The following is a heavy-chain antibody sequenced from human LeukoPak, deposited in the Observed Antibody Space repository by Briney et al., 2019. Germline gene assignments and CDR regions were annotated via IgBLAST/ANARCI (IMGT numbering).Heavy chain of an antibody. D-gene: IGHD6-6*01. CDR3: AKDLAGRHYGMDV. V-gene: IGHV3-30*18. CDR1: GFTFSSYG. Sequence: GGSLRLSCAASGFTFSSYGMHWVRQAPGKGLEWVAVISYDGSNKYYADSVKGRFTISRDNSKNTLYLQMNSLRAEDTAVYYCAKDLAGRHYGMDVWGQGTTVTVSS. CDR2: ISYDGSNK. J-gene: IGHJ6*02.